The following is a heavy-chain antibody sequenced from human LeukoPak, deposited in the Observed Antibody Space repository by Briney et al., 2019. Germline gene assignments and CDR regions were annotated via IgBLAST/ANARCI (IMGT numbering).Heavy chain of an antibody. CDR3: ARDPTGFRVYDY. J-gene: IGHJ4*02. V-gene: IGHV4-59*01. CDR2: IYNSGST. Sequence: SETLSLTCTVSGGSISSYYWSWIRQPPGKGLEWIGFIYNSGSTSYNPSLKSRVTISVDTSKNQFSLKLSSVTAADTAVYYCARDPTGFRVYDYWGQGTLVTASS. D-gene: IGHD6-6*01. CDR1: GGSISSYY.